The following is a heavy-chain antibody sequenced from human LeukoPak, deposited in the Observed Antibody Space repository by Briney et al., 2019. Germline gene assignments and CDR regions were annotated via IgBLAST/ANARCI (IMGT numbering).Heavy chain of an antibody. CDR1: GFIFDEYS. V-gene: IGHV3-9*01. J-gene: IGHJ4*02. CDR3: SRLRGYSYGYADY. D-gene: IGHD5-18*01. Sequence: PGGSLRLSCEASGFIFDEYSLDWVRQAPGKGLEWVSDISWNSGIIRYADSVKGRFTISRDNAKNSLYLQMDSLRAEDTAVYYCSRLRGYSYGYADYWGQGILVTVSS. CDR2: ISWNSGII.